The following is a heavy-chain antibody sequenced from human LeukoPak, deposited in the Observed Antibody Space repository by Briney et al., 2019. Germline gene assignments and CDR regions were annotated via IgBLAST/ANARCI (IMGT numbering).Heavy chain of an antibody. V-gene: IGHV1-18*04. CDR3: ARRWTTMTDDYFDY. J-gene: IGHJ4*02. D-gene: IGHD4-17*01. CDR1: GYTLTSYN. CDR2: ISGYNGHT. Sequence: ASVKVSCKASGYTLTSYNIAWVRQAPGQGLEWMGWISGYNGHTNYARRLQGRVTMTTDTSTSTAYMELRSLRSDDTAVFYCARRWTTMTDDYFDYWSQGTLVTVSS.